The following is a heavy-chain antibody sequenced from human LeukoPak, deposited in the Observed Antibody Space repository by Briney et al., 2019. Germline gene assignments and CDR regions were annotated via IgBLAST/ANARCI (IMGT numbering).Heavy chain of an antibody. Sequence: PGRSLRLSCAASGFTFRSYAMHWVRQAPGKGLEWGAVISFDGSNKYYADSVKGRFTISRDNSKNTLYLQMDRQRVEDTAVYYCTRDHNRRLGELSLLDYWGQGTLVTVSS. D-gene: IGHD3-16*02. CDR2: ISFDGSNK. J-gene: IGHJ4*02. CDR3: TRDHNRRLGELSLLDY. CDR1: GFTFRSYA. V-gene: IGHV3-30*04.